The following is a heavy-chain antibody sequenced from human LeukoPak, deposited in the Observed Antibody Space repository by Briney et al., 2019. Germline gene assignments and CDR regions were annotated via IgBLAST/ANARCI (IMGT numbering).Heavy chain of an antibody. CDR3: AKSYCSSTSCHGDY. J-gene: IGHJ4*02. V-gene: IGHV3-23*01. D-gene: IGHD2-2*01. CDR2: ISGSGGST. Sequence: GGSLRLSCEASGFIFSNYWMSWVRQAPGKGLEWVSAISGSGGSTYYADSVKGRFTISRDNSKNTLYLQMNSLRAEDTAVYYCAKSYCSSTSCHGDYWGQGTLVTVSS. CDR1: GFIFSNYW.